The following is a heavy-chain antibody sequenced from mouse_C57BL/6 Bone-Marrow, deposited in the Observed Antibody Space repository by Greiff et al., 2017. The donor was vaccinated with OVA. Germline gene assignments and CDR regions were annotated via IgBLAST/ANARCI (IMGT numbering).Heavy chain of an antibody. D-gene: IGHD1-1*01. CDR2: ISNGGGST. J-gene: IGHJ3*01. V-gene: IGHV5-12*01. CDR3: SRRGYYGSSHVTFAY. CDR1: GFTFSDYY. Sequence: EVKLVESGGGLVQPGGSLNLSCAASGFTFSDYYMYWVRQTPEKRLEWVAYISNGGGSTYYPDTVKGRFTISRDNAKNTLYLQMSRLKSEDTAMYYCSRRGYYGSSHVTFAYWGQGTLVTVSA.